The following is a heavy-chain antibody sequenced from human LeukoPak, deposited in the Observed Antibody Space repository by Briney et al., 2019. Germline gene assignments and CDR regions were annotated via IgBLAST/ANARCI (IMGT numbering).Heavy chain of an antibody. CDR2: ICYSGST. D-gene: IGHD4-17*01. V-gene: IGHV4-59*08. CDR3: ARHAGDYLAFDI. J-gene: IGHJ3*02. CDR1: GGSISSYY. Sequence: PSETLSLTCTVSGGSISSYYWSWIRQPPGKGLEWIGYICYSGSTNYNPSLKSRVTISVDTSKNQFSLKLSSVTAADTAVYYCARHAGDYLAFDIWGQGTMVTVSS.